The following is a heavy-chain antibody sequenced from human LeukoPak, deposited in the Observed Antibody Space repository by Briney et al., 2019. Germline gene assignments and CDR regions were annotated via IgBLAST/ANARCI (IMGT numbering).Heavy chain of an antibody. CDR1: GGSISSYY. Sequence: KPSETLSLTCTVSGGSISSYYWSWIRQPPGKGLEWIGYFYNSGTTNYNPSLKSRVTISVDTSKNQFSLKLSSVTAADTAVYYCARYFSGFDYWGQGTLVTVSS. CDR3: ARYFSGFDY. D-gene: IGHD3-10*01. V-gene: IGHV4-59*01. CDR2: FYNSGTT. J-gene: IGHJ4*02.